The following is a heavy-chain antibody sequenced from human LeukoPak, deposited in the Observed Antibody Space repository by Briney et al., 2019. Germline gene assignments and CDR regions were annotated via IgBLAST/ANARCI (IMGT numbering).Heavy chain of an antibody. CDR2: INSDGSST. CDR1: GFTFSSYW. D-gene: IGHD3-10*01. Sequence: GGSLRLSCAASGFTFSSYWMHWVRQAPGKGLVWVSRINSDGSSTSYADSVKGRFAISRDNAKNTLYLQMNSLRAEDTAVYYCARVRGYYGSGSYYYWGQGTLVTVSS. CDR3: ARVRGYYGSGSYYY. J-gene: IGHJ4*02. V-gene: IGHV3-74*01.